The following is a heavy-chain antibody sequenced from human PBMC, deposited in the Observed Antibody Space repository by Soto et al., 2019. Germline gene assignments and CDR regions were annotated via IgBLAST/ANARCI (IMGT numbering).Heavy chain of an antibody. CDR2: TYPGDSDT. J-gene: IGHJ4*02. Sequence: GESLTISRKGAGYSFTSYWIGWVRQMPGKGLEWMGITYPGDSDTRYSPSFQGQVTISADKSISTAYLQWSSLKASDTAMYYCARSDYGSGSPLDYWGQGTLVTVSS. CDR1: GYSFTSYW. CDR3: ARSDYGSGSPLDY. V-gene: IGHV5-51*01. D-gene: IGHD3-10*01.